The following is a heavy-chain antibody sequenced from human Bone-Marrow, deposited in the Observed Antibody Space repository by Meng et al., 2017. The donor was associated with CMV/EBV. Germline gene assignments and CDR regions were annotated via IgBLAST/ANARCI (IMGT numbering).Heavy chain of an antibody. V-gene: IGHV4-61*02. CDR1: GGSISSGSYY. D-gene: IGHD5-24*01. CDR3: ARGSGDGYNLGWFDP. CDR2: IYTSGST. Sequence: QGQRQASGPGLVKPSQTLSLTCTVSGGSISSGSYYWSWIRQPAGKGLEWIGRIYTSGSTNYNPSLKSRVTISVDTSKNQFSLKLSSVTAADTAVYYCARGSGDGYNLGWFDPWGQGTLVTVSS. J-gene: IGHJ5*02.